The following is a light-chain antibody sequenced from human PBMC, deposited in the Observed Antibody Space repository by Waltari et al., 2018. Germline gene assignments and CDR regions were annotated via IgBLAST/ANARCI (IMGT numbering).Light chain of an antibody. J-gene: IGKJ1*01. CDR3: LQYNHWPPWT. CDR2: DAY. Sequence: EIEMTQSPATLSVSPGERATLSCRASRSVGSKLAWYQQKPGQAPWLLIYDAYPRAHGIPARFTGSGSGTEFTLTISSLQSEDFAVYHCLQYNHWPPWTFGQGTKVEIK. CDR1: RSVGSK. V-gene: IGKV3-15*01.